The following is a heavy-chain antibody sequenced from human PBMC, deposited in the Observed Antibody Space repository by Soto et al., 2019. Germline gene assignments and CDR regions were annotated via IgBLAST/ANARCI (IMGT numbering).Heavy chain of an antibody. J-gene: IGHJ6*03. V-gene: IGHV1-69*01. CDR2: IIPKLDTP. Sequence: QVQLVQSGPEVKKPGSSVKVSCKVFGDTFNNYAISWVRQAPGEGLEWMGGIIPKLDTPKYAQKFQGRVSITADESTATGYMELRSLRSDDTAVYYCARDTRQITRVRGVIPHYNYHMDVWGQGTTVAVSS. CDR1: GDTFNNYA. D-gene: IGHD3-10*01. CDR3: ARDTRQITRVRGVIPHYNYHMDV.